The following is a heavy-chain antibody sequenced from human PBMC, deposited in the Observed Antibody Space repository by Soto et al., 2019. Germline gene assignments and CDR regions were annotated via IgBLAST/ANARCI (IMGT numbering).Heavy chain of an antibody. CDR2: IYPGDSDT. Sequence: GESLKISCQGSGYSFASYWIGWVRQMSGKDLEWMGIIYPGDSDTRYSPSFQGQVTISADKSLRTAYLQWTSLKASDTALYYCARTRSFTLGFYYDGMDVWGQGTTVTVSS. CDR3: ARTRSFTLGFYYDGMDV. J-gene: IGHJ6*02. V-gene: IGHV5-51*01. CDR1: GYSFASYW. D-gene: IGHD6-6*01.